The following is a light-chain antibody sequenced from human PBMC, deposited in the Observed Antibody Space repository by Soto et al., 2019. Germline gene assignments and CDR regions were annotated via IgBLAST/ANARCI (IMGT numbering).Light chain of an antibody. CDR2: DAS. J-gene: IGKJ5*01. CDR1: RDIGKY. Sequence: DIQMTQSPSSLSASVGDRVTITCQASRDIGKYLNWFQEKPGKAPKILIYDASNLQTGVPSRFSGSGSGTDFTFTISSLQPEDFATYYCQRYDSLPPTFGQGTRLEIK. V-gene: IGKV1-33*01. CDR3: QRYDSLPPT.